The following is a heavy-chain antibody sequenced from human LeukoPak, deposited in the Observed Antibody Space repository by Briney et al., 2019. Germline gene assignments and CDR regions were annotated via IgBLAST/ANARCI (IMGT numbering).Heavy chain of an antibody. CDR1: GFIFSNYW. CDR3: ARSPTGSGWYYFDY. CDR2: MKQDGREK. Sequence: PGGSLRLSCVASGFIFSNYWMSWVRQVPGKGLEWVANMKQDGREKYLVDSVKGRFTISRDNAKNSVYLQMNSLTDEDTGVYYCARSPTGSGWYYFDYWGQGTLVTVSS. V-gene: IGHV3-7*01. D-gene: IGHD6-19*01. J-gene: IGHJ4*02.